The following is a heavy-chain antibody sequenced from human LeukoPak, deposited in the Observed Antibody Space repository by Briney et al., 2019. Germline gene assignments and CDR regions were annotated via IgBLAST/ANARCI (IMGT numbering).Heavy chain of an antibody. CDR1: GCTFTTYG. D-gene: IGHD3-16*01. CDR2: ITTYSGNT. Sequence: GASVKVSCKASGCTFTTYGISWVRQAPGQGLEWMGWITTYSGNTYYAQKLQGRVTMTTDTSTSTAYMELRSLRSDDTAVYYCATPLIGQGVSLGYWGQGTLVTVSS. J-gene: IGHJ4*02. V-gene: IGHV1-18*01. CDR3: ATPLIGQGVSLGY.